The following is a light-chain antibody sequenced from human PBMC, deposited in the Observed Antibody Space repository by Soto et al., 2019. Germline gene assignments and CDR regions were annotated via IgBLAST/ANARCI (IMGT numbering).Light chain of an antibody. CDR1: SSDVGGYNY. Sequence: QSALTQPRSVSGSPGQSVTISCTGTSSDVGGYNYVSWYQQHPGKAPKLMIYDVSKRPSGISNRFSGSKSGNTASLTISGLQAEDEADYYCTSFSSSTSLYVFGTGTKLTVL. CDR3: TSFSSSTSLYV. V-gene: IGLV2-11*01. CDR2: DVS. J-gene: IGLJ1*01.